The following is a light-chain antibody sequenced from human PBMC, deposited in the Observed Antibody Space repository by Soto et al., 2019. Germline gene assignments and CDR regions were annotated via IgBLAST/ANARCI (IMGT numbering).Light chain of an antibody. CDR3: QQLNSYSWT. J-gene: IGKJ1*01. CDR1: QGISSY. Sequence: IQLTQSPSSLSASVGDRVTITCRASQGISSYLAWYQQKPGKAPKLLIYAASTLQSGVPSRFSGSGSGTDFTLTTSSLQPEDFATYYCQQLNSYSWTFGQGTKVDIK. CDR2: AAS. V-gene: IGKV1-9*01.